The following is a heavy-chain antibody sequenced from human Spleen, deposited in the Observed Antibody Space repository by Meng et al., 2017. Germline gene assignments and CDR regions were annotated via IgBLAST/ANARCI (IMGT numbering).Heavy chain of an antibody. Sequence: ESLKISCAASGFTFSSYAMNWVRQAPGKGLEWVSFISSSSRYIYYAESVKVRFTISRDNDKNSLYLQMNSRRAEDTAVYYCAIESSSRLGNWGQGTLVTVSS. CDR3: AIESSSRLGN. CDR2: ISSSSRYI. V-gene: IGHV3-21*06. J-gene: IGHJ4*02. CDR1: GFTFSSYA. D-gene: IGHD6-6*01.